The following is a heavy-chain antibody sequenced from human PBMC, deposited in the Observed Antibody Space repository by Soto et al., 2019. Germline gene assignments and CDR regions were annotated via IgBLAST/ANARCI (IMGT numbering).Heavy chain of an antibody. Sequence: ASVKVSCKASGYTFTGYYMHWVRQAPGQGLEWMGWINPNSGGTNYAQKFQGRVTMTRDTSTSTAYMELSRLRSDDTAVYYCARGYDYYDSSGYYYVRWFDPWGQGTLVTVSS. J-gene: IGHJ5*02. CDR2: INPNSGGT. D-gene: IGHD3-22*01. V-gene: IGHV1-2*02. CDR1: GYTFTGYY. CDR3: ARGYDYYDSSGYYYVRWFDP.